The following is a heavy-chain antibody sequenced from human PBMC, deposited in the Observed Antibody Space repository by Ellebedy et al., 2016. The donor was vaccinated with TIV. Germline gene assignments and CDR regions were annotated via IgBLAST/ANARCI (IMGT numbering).Heavy chain of an antibody. D-gene: IGHD3-10*01. CDR3: ARGGPGGDNWFFGL. CDR1: GFSLTGSD. Sequence: GESLKISCAASGFSLTGSDLHWVRRPAGKGLEWVPASGAAGDTYYPASVRGRFTISSESAKNSFYLQMNSLTAGDTAVYYCARGGPGGDNWFFGLWGRGTRVTVSS. CDR2: SGAAGDT. V-gene: IGHV3-13*01. J-gene: IGHJ2*01.